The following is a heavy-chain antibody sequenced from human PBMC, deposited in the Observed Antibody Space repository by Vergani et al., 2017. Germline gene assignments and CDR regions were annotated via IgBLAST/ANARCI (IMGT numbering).Heavy chain of an antibody. V-gene: IGHV3-21*01. D-gene: IGHD3-3*01. J-gene: IGHJ4*02. Sequence: EVQLVESGGGLVKPGGSLRLSCAASGFTFSSYSMNWVRQAPGKGLEWVSTISSSSSYIYYADSVKGRFTISRDNAKNSLYLQMNSLRAEDTAVYYCARVIWSVPRHYFDYWGQGTLVTVSS. CDR3: ARVIWSVPRHYFDY. CDR1: GFTFSSYS. CDR2: ISSSSSYI.